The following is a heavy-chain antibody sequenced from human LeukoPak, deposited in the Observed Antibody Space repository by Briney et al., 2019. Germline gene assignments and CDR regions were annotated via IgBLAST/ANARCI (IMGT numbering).Heavy chain of an antibody. D-gene: IGHD3-22*01. CDR2: ISYDGSNK. CDR1: GFTFSSYA. CDR3: ARDWSSSGYYCMDY. Sequence: PPGGSLRLSCAASGFTFSSYAMHWVRQAPGKGLEWVAVISYDGSNKYYADSVKGRFTISRDNSKNTLYLQMNSLRAEDTAVYYCARDWSSSGYYCMDYWGQGTLVTVSS. V-gene: IGHV3-30*04. J-gene: IGHJ4*02.